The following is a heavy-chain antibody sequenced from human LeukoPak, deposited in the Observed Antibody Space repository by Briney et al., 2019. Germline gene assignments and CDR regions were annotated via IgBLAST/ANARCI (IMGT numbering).Heavy chain of an antibody. J-gene: IGHJ4*02. CDR1: GFPFSSYW. Sequence: GGSLRLSCVASGFPFSSYWMTWVRQAPGKGLEWVANIKQDGSKKSYVDSVKGRFTISRDNAKNSLYLQMNSLRAEDTAVYYCARGPTRANSTDYWGQGALVTVSS. V-gene: IGHV3-7*01. CDR2: IKQDGSKK. D-gene: IGHD2/OR15-2a*01. CDR3: ARGPTRANSTDY.